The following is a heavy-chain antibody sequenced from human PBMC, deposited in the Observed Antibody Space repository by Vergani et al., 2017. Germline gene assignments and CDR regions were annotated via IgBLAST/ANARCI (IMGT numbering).Heavy chain of an antibody. V-gene: IGHV4-34*01. J-gene: IGHJ4*02. D-gene: IGHD6-6*01. Sequence: QVQLQQWGAGLLKPSETLSLTCAVYGGSFSGYYWSWIRQPPGKGLEWIGEINHSGSTNYNPSLKSRVTISVDTSKNSLYLQMNSLRAEDTAVYYCAREGSSDYWGQGTLVTVSS. CDR3: AREGSSDY. CDR1: GGSFSGYY. CDR2: INHSGST.